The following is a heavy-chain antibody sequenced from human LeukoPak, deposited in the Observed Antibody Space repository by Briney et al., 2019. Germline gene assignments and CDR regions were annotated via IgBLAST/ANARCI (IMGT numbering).Heavy chain of an antibody. D-gene: IGHD3-10*01. CDR2: ISGSGGST. CDR1: GFTFSSYA. CDR3: ATILGRITMVRGVAFDY. Sequence: GGSLRLSCAASGFTFSSYAMSWVRQAPGKGLEWVSAISGSGGSTYYAASVKGRFTISRDNSKNTLYLQMNSLRAEDTAVYYCATILGRITMVRGVAFDYWGQGTLVTVSS. J-gene: IGHJ4*02. V-gene: IGHV3-23*01.